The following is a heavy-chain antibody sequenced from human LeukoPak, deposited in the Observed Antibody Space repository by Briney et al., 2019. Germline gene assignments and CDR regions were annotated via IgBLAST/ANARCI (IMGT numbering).Heavy chain of an antibody. CDR2: MNPNSGNT. V-gene: IGHV1-8*02. Sequence: ASVKVSCKASGGTFSSYDINWVRQATGQGLEWMGWMNPNSGNTGYAQKFQGRVTMTRNTSISTAYMELSSLRSEDTAVYYCAREAGSGWYMDVWGQGTTVTVSS. CDR3: AREAGSGWYMDV. CDR1: GGTFSSYD. D-gene: IGHD6-19*01. J-gene: IGHJ6*02.